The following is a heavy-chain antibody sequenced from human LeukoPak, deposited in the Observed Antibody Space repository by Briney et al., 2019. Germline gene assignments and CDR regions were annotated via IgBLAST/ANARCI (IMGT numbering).Heavy chain of an antibody. V-gene: IGHV3-30*18. J-gene: IGHJ4*02. CDR1: GFTFSSYG. D-gene: IGHD6-19*01. Sequence: GRSLRLSCAASGFTFSSYGMHWVRQAPGKGLEWVAVISYDGSNKYYADSVKGRLTISRDNSKNTLYLQMNSLRAEDTAVYYCAKTGSIAVSLGYWGQGTLVTVSS. CDR2: ISYDGSNK. CDR3: AKTGSIAVSLGY.